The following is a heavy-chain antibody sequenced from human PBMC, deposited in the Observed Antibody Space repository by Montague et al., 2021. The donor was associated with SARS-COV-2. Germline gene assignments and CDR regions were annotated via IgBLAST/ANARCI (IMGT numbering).Heavy chain of an antibody. J-gene: IGHJ4*02. D-gene: IGHD4-23*01. CDR3: ARWDPQTLTLIGLRGKSASDY. V-gene: IGHV4-59*12. Sequence: SETLSLTCTVSGDSIIGYYWTWIRQPPGKGLEWIGYLYDTGSIKYNPSLNSRVTMSMDTSKNQSSLELTSVTAADTGVYYCARWDPQTLTLIGLRGKSASDYWGQGTLVTVSS. CDR2: LYDTGSI. CDR1: GDSIIGYY.